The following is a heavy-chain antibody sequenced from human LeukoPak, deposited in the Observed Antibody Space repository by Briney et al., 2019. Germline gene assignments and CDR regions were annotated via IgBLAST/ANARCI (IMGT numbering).Heavy chain of an antibody. CDR3: AASSGSYHY. D-gene: IGHD3-10*01. V-gene: IGHV3-30*03. J-gene: IGHJ4*02. Sequence: GGSLRLSCAASGFTFSTHGLHWVRQAPGKGLEWLAIISYDGSDQYYADSVKGRFTISRDNSKNTLSLQMNSLTAEDTAVYYCAASSGSYHYWGQGTLVIVSS. CDR2: ISYDGSDQ. CDR1: GFTFSTHG.